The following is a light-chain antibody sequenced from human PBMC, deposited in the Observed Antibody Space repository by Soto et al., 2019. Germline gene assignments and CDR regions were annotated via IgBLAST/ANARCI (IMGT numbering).Light chain of an antibody. Sequence: EIVMTQSPATLSVSPGERATLSCRASQSISTELAWYKQKPGQPPRLLIYSASTRATGVPARFTGSGSGSEFTLTISGLQSEDFAVYYCQQGHNWPLTFVQGTMLEI. J-gene: IGKJ2*01. CDR3: QQGHNWPLT. CDR2: SAS. CDR1: QSISTE. V-gene: IGKV3-15*01.